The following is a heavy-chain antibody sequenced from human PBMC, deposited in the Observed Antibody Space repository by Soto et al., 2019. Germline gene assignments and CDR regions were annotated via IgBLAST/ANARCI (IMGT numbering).Heavy chain of an antibody. V-gene: IGHV4-61*01. CDR2: ISDIAYN. CDR3: ARDRTIVLVPAAISLGYGMDV. D-gene: IGHD2-2*01. CDR1: GGSITYINNHY. Sequence: SSENLSLTCTVSGGSITYINNHYCSWFRLPPVKGLEWIGYISDIAYNSYNPSLKGRVSISVDTSKKQFSLTLTSVTAADTAVYYCARDRTIVLVPAAISLGYGMDVWGQGTTVTVSS. J-gene: IGHJ6*02.